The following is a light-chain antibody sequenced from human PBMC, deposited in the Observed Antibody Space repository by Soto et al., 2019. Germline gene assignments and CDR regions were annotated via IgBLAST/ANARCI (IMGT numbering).Light chain of an antibody. Sequence: EIVLTQSPATLSLSPGERATLSCRASQSISSHLAWYQQRPGQAPRLLIYDASSRAAGIPARFSGSGSGTEFTLTISSLEPEDFAVYYCQQRSNWPRLSFGGGTKVEIK. CDR1: QSISSH. CDR3: QQRSNWPRLS. J-gene: IGKJ4*01. V-gene: IGKV3-11*01. CDR2: DAS.